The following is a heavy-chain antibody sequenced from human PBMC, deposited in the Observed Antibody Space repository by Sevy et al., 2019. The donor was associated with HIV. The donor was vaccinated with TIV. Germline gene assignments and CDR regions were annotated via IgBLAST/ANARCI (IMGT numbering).Heavy chain of an antibody. CDR3: ASQLGIGAFDI. J-gene: IGHJ3*02. CDR1: GLSVSRNY. Sequence: GGSLRLSCAASGLSVSRNYLSWVRQAPGKGLEWVSVIYAGGSTYYADAVKGRFTVSRDKAKNTLYYQMNSLRAADTAVYYCASQLGIGAFDIWGQGTLVTVSS. V-gene: IGHV3-53*01. D-gene: IGHD7-27*01. CDR2: IYAGGST.